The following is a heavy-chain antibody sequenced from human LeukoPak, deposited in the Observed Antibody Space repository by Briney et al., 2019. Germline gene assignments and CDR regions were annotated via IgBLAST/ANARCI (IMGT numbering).Heavy chain of an antibody. CDR1: VYTFTSYG. V-gene: IGHV1-18*01. J-gene: IGHJ6*02. Sequence: ASVKVSCKASVYTFTSYGISWVRPAPGQGLEWMGWINAYNDNINYAQKLKGRVTMTTDTSPSTDYMELRSLRSDDTAVYYCARERFLEWLEYYGMDVWGQGTTVTVSS. CDR2: INAYNDNI. D-gene: IGHD3-3*01. CDR3: ARERFLEWLEYYGMDV.